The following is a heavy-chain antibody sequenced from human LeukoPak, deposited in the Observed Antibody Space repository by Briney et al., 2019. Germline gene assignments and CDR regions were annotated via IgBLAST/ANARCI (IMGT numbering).Heavy chain of an antibody. CDR2: IGWNSGSI. Sequence: GGSLRLSCAASGLPLEVFAMTWFGQAPGKGLEWSQGIGWNSGSIGYADSVKGRFTISRDNAKNSLYLQMNSLRAEDTALYYCAKASSGYPSSANNWFDPWGQGTLVTVSS. V-gene: IGHV3-9*01. CDR1: GLPLEVFA. CDR3: AKASSGYPSSANNWFDP. D-gene: IGHD3-3*01. J-gene: IGHJ5*02.